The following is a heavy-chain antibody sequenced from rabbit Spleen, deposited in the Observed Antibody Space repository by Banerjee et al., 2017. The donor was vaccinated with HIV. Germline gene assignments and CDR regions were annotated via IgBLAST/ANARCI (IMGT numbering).Heavy chain of an antibody. CDR1: GFSFSNKAV. D-gene: IGHD2-1*01. Sequence: QEQLKESGGGLVKPEGTLKLSCTASGFSFSNKAVMCWVRQAPGKGLEWIACINAVTGKAVYASWAKGRFTFSKTSSTTVTLQVTSLTAADTATYFCARDLVAVIGWNFNLWGPGTLVTVS. V-gene: IGHV1S45*01. CDR3: ARDLVAVIGWNFNL. CDR2: INAVTGKA. J-gene: IGHJ4*01.